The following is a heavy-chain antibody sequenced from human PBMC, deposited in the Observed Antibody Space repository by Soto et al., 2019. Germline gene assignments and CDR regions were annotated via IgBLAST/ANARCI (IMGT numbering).Heavy chain of an antibody. D-gene: IGHD2-8*02. CDR1: GFTFSTYA. Sequence: GSLRLSCEASGFTFSTYAMSWVRQAPGKGLQWISTITNSGKHTYYADSVKGRFTISRDTSTNTLYLEMNNLRAEDTAVYYCAKNYDLFTGAFDYWGQGKLVTVSS. CDR3: AKNYDLFTGAFDY. J-gene: IGHJ4*02. CDR2: ITNSGKHT. V-gene: IGHV3-23*05.